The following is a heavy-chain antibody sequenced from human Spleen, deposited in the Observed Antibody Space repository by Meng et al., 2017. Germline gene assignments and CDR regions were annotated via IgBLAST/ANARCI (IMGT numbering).Heavy chain of an antibody. J-gene: IGHJ4*02. D-gene: IGHD3-3*02. CDR3: VISSHN. Sequence: QVHLQESGPGLVKPSGTLSLTCVVSGGSINNADYYWSWIRQPPGKGLEWIGSIYYRGSTNYNPSLKSRISMSVDMSKNQFSLKVNSVTAADTAIYYCVISSHNWGQGTLVTVSS. CDR2: IYYRGST. CDR1: GGSINNADYY. V-gene: IGHV4-30-4*01.